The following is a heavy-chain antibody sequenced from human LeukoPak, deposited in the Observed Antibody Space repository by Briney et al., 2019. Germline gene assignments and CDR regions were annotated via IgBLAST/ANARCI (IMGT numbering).Heavy chain of an antibody. CDR3: ARTTLGYCSGGSCYSFDY. J-gene: IGHJ4*02. V-gene: IGHV4-30-4*01. D-gene: IGHD2-15*01. Sequence: SETRSLTCTVSGGSISCGDYYWSWIREPPGKGLEWIGYIYYSGSTYYTPSLTSRVTISVDTSKNQFSLKLSSVTAADTAVYYCARTTLGYCSGGSCYSFDYWGQGTLVTVSS. CDR1: GGSISCGDYY. CDR2: IYYSGST.